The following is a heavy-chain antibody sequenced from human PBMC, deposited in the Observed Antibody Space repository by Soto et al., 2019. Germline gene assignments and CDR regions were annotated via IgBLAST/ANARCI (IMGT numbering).Heavy chain of an antibody. V-gene: IGHV4-31*03. CDR1: GGSISSGGYY. D-gene: IGHD3-3*01. Sequence: SETLSLTCTVSGGSISSGGYYWSWIRQHPGKGLEWIGYIYYSGSTYYSPSLKSGVTISVDTSKNQFSLKLSSVTAADTAVYYCARDSADFWSGYRPVYGTAVSDPGTPLTASS. CDR2: IYYSGST. CDR3: ARDSADFWSGYRPVYGTAV. J-gene: IGHJ6*02.